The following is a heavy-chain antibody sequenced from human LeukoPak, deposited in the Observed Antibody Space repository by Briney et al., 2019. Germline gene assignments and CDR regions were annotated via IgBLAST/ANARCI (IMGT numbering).Heavy chain of an antibody. J-gene: IGHJ4*02. CDR1: GFNFSRYY. V-gene: IGHV3-48*01. CDR3: ARVQVGGTGRGPLD. CDR2: ISGSSTTI. D-gene: IGHD6-19*01. Sequence: GGSLRLSCAVSGFNFSRYYMDWVRQAPGKGLEWVSYISGSSTTIQYADSVKGRFTISRDNAKNSLCLQMDSLSAEDTAVYYCARVQVGGTGRGPLDWGQGTPVTVSS.